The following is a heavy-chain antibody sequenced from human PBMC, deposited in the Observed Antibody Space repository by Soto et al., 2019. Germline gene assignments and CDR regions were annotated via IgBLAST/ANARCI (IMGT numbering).Heavy chain of an antibody. J-gene: IGHJ4*02. CDR2: MSGTSGNT. Sequence: LRLSCAASGFTFRTYAMSWVRQAPGKGLDWVSAMSGTSGNTYYADSVKGRFTISRDNSKNKLFLQMSSLRAEDTAVYYCAKLDSYGSFDFWGQGALVTVSS. V-gene: IGHV3-23*01. D-gene: IGHD5-18*01. CDR1: GFTFRTYA. CDR3: AKLDSYGSFDF.